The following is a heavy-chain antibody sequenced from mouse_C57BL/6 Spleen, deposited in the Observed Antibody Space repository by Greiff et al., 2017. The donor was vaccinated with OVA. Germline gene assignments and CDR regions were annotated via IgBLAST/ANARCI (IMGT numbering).Heavy chain of an antibody. CDR2: IYPGSGST. V-gene: IGHV1-55*01. J-gene: IGHJ3*01. CDR3: ATCYGNYSWFAY. CDR1: GYTFTSYW. Sequence: VQLQQSGAELVKPGASVKMSCKASGYTFTSYWITWVKQRPGQGLEWIGDIYPGSGSTNYNEKFKSKATLTVDTSSSTAYMQLSSLTSEDSAVYYCATCYGNYSWFAYWGKGTLVTVSA. D-gene: IGHD2-10*01.